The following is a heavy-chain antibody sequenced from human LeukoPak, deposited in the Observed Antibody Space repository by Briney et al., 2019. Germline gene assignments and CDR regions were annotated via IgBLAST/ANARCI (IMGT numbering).Heavy chain of an antibody. V-gene: IGHV3-48*03. Sequence: PGGSLRLSCAASGFTFSSYEMNWVRQAPGKGLEWVSYISSSGSTIYYADSVKGRFTISRDNAKNSLYLQMNSLRAEDTAVYYCARAVVGPTYRGIVFVIWGHGTMVTVS. D-gene: IGHD1-26*01. J-gene: IGHJ3*02. CDR2: ISSSGSTI. CDR3: ARAVVGPTYRGIVFVI. CDR1: GFTFSSYE.